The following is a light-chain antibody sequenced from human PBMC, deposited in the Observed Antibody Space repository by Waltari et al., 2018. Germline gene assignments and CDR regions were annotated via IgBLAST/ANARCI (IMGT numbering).Light chain of an antibody. J-gene: IGLJ2*01. CDR2: KDD. Sequence: NFVLAQPHSMSESPGKTITISCTRSSGSIGNYYVQWYQKRPGPAPTTFIYKDDQRPPAVPTLFSGSIDVSSNSASLTSSGLRTEDEADYYCQSYDNTNFVAFGGGTKVTVL. V-gene: IGLV6-57*04. CDR1: SGSIGNYY. CDR3: QSYDNTNFVA.